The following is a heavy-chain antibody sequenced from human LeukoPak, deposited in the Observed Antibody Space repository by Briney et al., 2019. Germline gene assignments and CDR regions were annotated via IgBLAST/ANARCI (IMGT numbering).Heavy chain of an antibody. CDR3: ARAVNYYGSGELLSYYYYHMDV. CDR2: IIPIFGTA. D-gene: IGHD3-10*01. CDR1: GGTFSSYA. V-gene: IGHV1-69*05. Sequence: SVKVSCKASGGTFSSYAISWVRQAPGQGLEWMGGIIPIFGTANYAQKFQGRVTITTDESTSTAYMELSSLRSEDTAVYYCARAVNYYGSGELLSYYYYHMDVWGKGTTVTVSS. J-gene: IGHJ6*03.